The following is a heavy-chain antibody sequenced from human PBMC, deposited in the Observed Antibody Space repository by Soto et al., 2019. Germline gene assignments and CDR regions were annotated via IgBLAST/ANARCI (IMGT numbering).Heavy chain of an antibody. CDR2: INPSGGST. CDR1: GYTFTSYY. CDR3: ATEVGYCSGGSCYIGY. D-gene: IGHD2-15*01. Sequence: QVQLVQSGAEVKKPGASVKVSCKASGYTFTSYYMHWVRQAPGQGLEWMGIINPSGGSTSYAQKFQGRVTMTRDTSTSTVYMELSSLRAEDTAGYYCATEVGYCSGGSCYIGYWGQGTLVTVSS. V-gene: IGHV1-46*01. J-gene: IGHJ4*02.